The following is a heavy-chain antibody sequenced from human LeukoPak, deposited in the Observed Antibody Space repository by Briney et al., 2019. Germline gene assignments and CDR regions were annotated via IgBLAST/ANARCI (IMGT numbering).Heavy chain of an antibody. D-gene: IGHD3-22*01. CDR2: ISSNGGST. J-gene: IGHJ4*02. Sequence: GGSLRLSRAASGFTFSSYAMHWVRQAPGKGLEYVSAISSNGGSTYYANSVKGRFTISRDNSKNTLYLQMGSLRAEDMAVYYCARGHYYDSSGCDYWGQGTLVTVSS. CDR1: GFTFSSYA. CDR3: ARGHYYDSSGCDY. V-gene: IGHV3-64*01.